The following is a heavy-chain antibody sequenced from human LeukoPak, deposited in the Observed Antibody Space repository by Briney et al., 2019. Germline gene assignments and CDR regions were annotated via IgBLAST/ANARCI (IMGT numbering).Heavy chain of an antibody. CDR1: GFTFSSYS. CDR3: ARGHFGMDV. CDR2: ISSSGSSI. V-gene: IGHV3-21*04. J-gene: IGHJ6*02. Sequence: PGGSLRLSCAASGFTFSSYSMNWVRQAPGKGLQWVSSISSSGSSIYYADSLKGRFTISRDNAKNSLYLQLNSLRAEDTAVYYCARGHFGMDVWGQGTTVTVSS.